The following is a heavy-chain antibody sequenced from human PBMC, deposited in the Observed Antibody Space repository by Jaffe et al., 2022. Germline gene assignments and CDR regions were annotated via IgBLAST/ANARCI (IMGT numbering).Heavy chain of an antibody. CDR2: IYYSGST. CDR3: ARDIPAAGIIDY. J-gene: IGHJ4*02. Sequence: QVQLQESGPGLVKPSETLSLTCTVSGGSISSYYWSWIRQPPGKGLEWIGYIYYSGSTNYNPSLKSRVTISVDTSKNQFSLKLSSVTAADTAVYYCARDIPAAGIIDYWGQGTLVTVSS. V-gene: IGHV4-59*01. CDR1: GGSISSYY. D-gene: IGHD6-13*01.